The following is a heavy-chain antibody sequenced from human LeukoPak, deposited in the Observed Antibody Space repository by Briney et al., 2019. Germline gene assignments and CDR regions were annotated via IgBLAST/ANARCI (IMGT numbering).Heavy chain of an antibody. D-gene: IGHD1-26*01. V-gene: IGHV4-34*01. CDR3: ARRRVGTTFYYYYYMDV. J-gene: IGHJ6*03. CDR2: INHSGST. Sequence: PSETLSLTCAVYGGSFSGYYWSWIRQPPGKGLEWIGEINHSGSTKYNAFFKSRVTISVDMSKNQFSLKLSSVTAADTALYYCARRRVGTTFYYYYYMDVRGKGTTVTVSS. CDR1: GGSFSGYY.